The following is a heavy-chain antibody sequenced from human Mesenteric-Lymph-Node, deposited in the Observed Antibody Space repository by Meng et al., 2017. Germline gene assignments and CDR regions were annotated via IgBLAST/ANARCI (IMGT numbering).Heavy chain of an antibody. Sequence: ASVKVSCKASGYTFTGYYMHWVRQAPGQGLEWMGRINPNSGGTNYAQKFQGRVTMTRDTSISTAYMELSRLRSDDTAVYYCARGREDYYDSSGYCDYWGQGTRVTVSS. CDR3: ARGREDYYDSSGYCDY. D-gene: IGHD3-22*01. CDR2: INPNSGGT. J-gene: IGHJ4*02. V-gene: IGHV1-2*06. CDR1: GYTFTGYY.